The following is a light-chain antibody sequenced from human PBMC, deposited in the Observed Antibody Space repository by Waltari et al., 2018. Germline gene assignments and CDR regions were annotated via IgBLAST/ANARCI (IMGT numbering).Light chain of an antibody. CDR3: CSYAGSYTYV. Sequence: QSALTQPPSVSGSPGQSVTISCTGTSSDVGAYNYVPWYQQPPGKAPKLMIYDVSKRPSGVPDRFSGSKSGNTASLTISGLQGEDEADYYCCSYAGSYTYVFGTGTKVTVL. CDR1: SSDVGAYNY. V-gene: IGLV2-11*01. CDR2: DVS. J-gene: IGLJ1*01.